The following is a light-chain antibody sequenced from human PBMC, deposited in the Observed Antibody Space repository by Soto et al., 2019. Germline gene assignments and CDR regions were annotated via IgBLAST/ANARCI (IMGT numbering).Light chain of an antibody. CDR2: AVT. J-gene: IGLJ3*02. Sequence: QSALTQPASVSGSPGQSITISCTGTGFDVGVYAYVSWYQHHPGKDPKLIISAVTPRPSGISSRFSGSKSGSTASLTISGLQAEEEAHYYCSSYTRNATRVFGGGTKLTV. V-gene: IGLV2-14*03. CDR1: GFDVGVYAY. CDR3: SSYTRNATRV.